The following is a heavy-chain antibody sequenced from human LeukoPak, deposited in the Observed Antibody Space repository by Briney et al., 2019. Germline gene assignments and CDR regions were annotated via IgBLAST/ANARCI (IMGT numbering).Heavy chain of an antibody. CDR1: GFTVSSNY. CDR3: ASTRPDYYYGSRSYFL. Sequence: QPGGSLRLSCAASGFTVSSNYMSWVRQAPGKGLEWVSVIYSGGSTYYADSVKGRFTISRDNSKNTLYLQMNSLRAEDTAVYYCASTRPDYYYGSRSYFLWGQGTLVTVSS. V-gene: IGHV3-53*01. J-gene: IGHJ4*02. D-gene: IGHD3-10*01. CDR2: IYSGGST.